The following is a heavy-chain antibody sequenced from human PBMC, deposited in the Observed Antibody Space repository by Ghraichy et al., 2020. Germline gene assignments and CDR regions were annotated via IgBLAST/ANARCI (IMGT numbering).Heavy chain of an antibody. J-gene: IGHJ6*02. Sequence: SCAASEFTFSSYWMHWVRQAPGKGLVWVSSINSDGSSATYPDSVKGRFTISRDNSKNTLYLQMHSLRAEDTALYYCVRQDYYYYAMDVWGQGTTVTVSS. CDR2: INSDGSSA. CDR1: EFTFSSYW. CDR3: VRQDYYYYAMDV. V-gene: IGHV3-74*01. D-gene: IGHD4-17*01.